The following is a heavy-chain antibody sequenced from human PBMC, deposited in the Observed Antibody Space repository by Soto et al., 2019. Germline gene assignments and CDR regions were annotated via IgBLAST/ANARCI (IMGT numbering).Heavy chain of an antibody. J-gene: IGHJ2*01. V-gene: IGHV4-61*01. CDR3: ARVPLPTYFDL. CDR1: GGSVSGGSYC. CDR2: VYNSGST. Sequence: QVQLQESGPGLVKPSETLSLTCTVSGGSVSGGSYCWSWIRQPPGKGLECIGYVYNSGSTTYNPSLQSRVTLSVAPSKNPFSLGLSSVPAADTAVYYCARVPLPTYFDLWGRGTLVTVSS.